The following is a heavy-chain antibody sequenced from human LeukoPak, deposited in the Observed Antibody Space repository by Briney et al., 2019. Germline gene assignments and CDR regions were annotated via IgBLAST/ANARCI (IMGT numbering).Heavy chain of an antibody. J-gene: IGHJ4*02. CDR3: AREATWGQWYFDL. V-gene: IGHV3-30*03. Sequence: GGSLRLSCAASGFSFHDHGMDWVRQAPGKGLEWVAVIAADGGVKQYADSVKGPFSLSRDNSKNTVSLQMNGLTAEDTAVYYCAREATWGQWYFDLWGQGAPVTVSS. CDR1: GFSFHDHG. D-gene: IGHD6-19*01. CDR2: IAADGGVK.